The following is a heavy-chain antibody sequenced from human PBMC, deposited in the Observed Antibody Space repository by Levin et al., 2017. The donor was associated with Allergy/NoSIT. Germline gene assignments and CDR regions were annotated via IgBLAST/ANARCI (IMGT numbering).Heavy chain of an antibody. D-gene: IGHD6-13*01. CDR2: IRSRTSGETT. J-gene: IGHJ4*02. CDR1: GFTFSNVW. CDR3: TTIKNVASAGDY. V-gene: IGHV3-15*01. Sequence: GGSLRLSCAASGFTFSNVWMSWVRQAPGKGLEWVGRIRSRTSGETTDYAAPVKGRFTISRDDSKGTVYLQLNSLKTEDTAVYYCTTIKNVASAGDYWGQGTVVTVSS.